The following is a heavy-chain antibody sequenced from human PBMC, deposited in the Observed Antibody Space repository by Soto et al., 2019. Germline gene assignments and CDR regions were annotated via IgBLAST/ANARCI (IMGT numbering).Heavy chain of an antibody. CDR3: ARGGRDPYNWFDP. J-gene: IGHJ5*02. Sequence: EVQLVESGGGLVQPGGSLRISCVGSGLTFENFWMRWVRQARGKRLVWVANIKQDGTERYYLDSVRDRFTISRDNAETSLSLQMNSLRVDATAVYCWARGGRDPYNWFDPWRQGTLLSVSS. V-gene: IGHV3-7*01. CDR2: IKQDGTER. CDR1: GLTFENFW. D-gene: IGHD3-16*01.